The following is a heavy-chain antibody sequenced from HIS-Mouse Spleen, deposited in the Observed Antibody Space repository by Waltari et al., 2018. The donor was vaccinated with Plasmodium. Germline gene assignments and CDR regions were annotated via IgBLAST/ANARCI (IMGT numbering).Heavy chain of an antibody. D-gene: IGHD3-10*01. V-gene: IGHV3-30*04. J-gene: IGHJ4*02. Sequence: QVQLVESGGGGVQPGRSLGLSCAASGFTFSGYAMHWVRQAPGKGLEWVAVISYDGSNKYYADSVKGRFTISRDNSKNTLYLQMNSLRAEDTAVYYCALSGHWGQGTLVTVSS. CDR3: ALSGH. CDR1: GFTFSGYA. CDR2: ISYDGSNK.